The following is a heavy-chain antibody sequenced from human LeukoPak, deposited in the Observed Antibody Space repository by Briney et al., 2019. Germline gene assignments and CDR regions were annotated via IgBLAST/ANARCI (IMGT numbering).Heavy chain of an antibody. J-gene: IGHJ3*02. CDR2: IYYSVSA. V-gene: IGHV4-59*01. CDR3: ARDMGSSDDAFDI. Sequence: SETLSLTCTVSGGSISSYYWSSIREPPGPRVEWIGYIYYSVSAHYNPSLKSRVTISEDTSKNQFSLKLSSVAAADTAVYYCARDMGSSDDAFDIWGQGTMVTVSS. D-gene: IGHD6-6*01. CDR1: GGSISSYY.